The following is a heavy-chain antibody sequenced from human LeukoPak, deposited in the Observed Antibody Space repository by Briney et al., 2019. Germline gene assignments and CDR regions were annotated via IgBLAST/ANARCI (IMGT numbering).Heavy chain of an antibody. V-gene: IGHV4-59*01. CDR3: ARDRRDYYGSGSYPHYYYYGMDV. Sequence: SETLSLTYTVSGGSISSYYWSWIRQPPGKGLEWIGYIYYSGSTNYNPSLKSRVTISVDTSKNQFSLKLSSVTAADTAVYYCARDRRDYYGSGSYPHYYYYGMDVWGQGTTVTVSS. CDR2: IYYSGST. J-gene: IGHJ6*02. CDR1: GGSISSYY. D-gene: IGHD3-10*01.